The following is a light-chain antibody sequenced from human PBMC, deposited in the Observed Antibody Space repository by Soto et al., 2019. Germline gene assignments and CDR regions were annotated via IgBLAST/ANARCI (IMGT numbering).Light chain of an antibody. J-gene: IGKJ5*01. CDR3: QQYNNWPFT. CDR1: QSVSSY. CDR2: DAS. V-gene: IGKV3-11*01. Sequence: IVLTQSPATLSLSPGERATLSCRASQSVSSYLAWYQQKPGQAPRLLIYDASNRATGIPARFSGSGSGTDFTLTISSLQSEDFAVYYCQQYNNWPFTFGQGTRLEIK.